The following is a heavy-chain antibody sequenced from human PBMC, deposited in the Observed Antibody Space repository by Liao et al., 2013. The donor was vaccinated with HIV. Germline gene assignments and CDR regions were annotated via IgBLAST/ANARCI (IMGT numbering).Heavy chain of an antibody. D-gene: IGHD5-18*01. V-gene: IGHV4-59*10. Sequence: QVQLQQWGAGLLKPSETLSLTCAVYGGSFSRYYWSWMRQSAGKGLEWVGRIYSSGTTNFNPSLESRVSMSIDTSKNQFSLKLSSVTAADTAVYYCARGRTRGYRTHFDYWGQGTLVTVSS. CDR1: GGSFSRYY. CDR2: IYSSGTT. J-gene: IGHJ4*02. CDR3: ARGRTRGYRTHFDY.